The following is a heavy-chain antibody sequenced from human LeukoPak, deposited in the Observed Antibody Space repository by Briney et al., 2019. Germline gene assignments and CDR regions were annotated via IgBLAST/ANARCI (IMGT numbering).Heavy chain of an antibody. V-gene: IGHV1-69*06. Sequence: SVTVSCKASGGTFSSYAISWVRQAPGQGLEWMGGIIPIFGTANYAQKFQGRVTITADKSTSTAYMELSSLGSEDTAVYYCARGRGGKYCSGGSCYSYDYYYYYMDVWGKGTTVTVSS. CDR1: GGTFSSYA. CDR2: IIPIFGTA. J-gene: IGHJ6*03. CDR3: ARGRGGKYCSGGSCYSYDYYYYYMDV. D-gene: IGHD2-15*01.